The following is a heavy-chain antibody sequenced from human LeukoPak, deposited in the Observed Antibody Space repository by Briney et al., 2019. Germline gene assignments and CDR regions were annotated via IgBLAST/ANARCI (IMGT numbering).Heavy chain of an antibody. J-gene: IGHJ3*02. Sequence: GGSLRLSCAASGFTFSSHTMNWVRQAPGKGLEWVSYISSSSSRIYYAGSVKGRFTISRHNAKNSLYLQMNSLRDEDTAVYYCARGLIYCGGDCYRAFDIWGQGTMVTVSS. CDR1: GFTFSSHT. CDR3: ARGLIYCGGDCYRAFDI. D-gene: IGHD2-21*02. CDR2: ISSSSSRI. V-gene: IGHV3-48*02.